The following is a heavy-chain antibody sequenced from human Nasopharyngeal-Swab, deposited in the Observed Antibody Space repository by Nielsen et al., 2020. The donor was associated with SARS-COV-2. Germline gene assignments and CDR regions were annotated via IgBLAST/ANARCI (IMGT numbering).Heavy chain of an antibody. V-gene: IGHV3-7*01. CDR3: ARDAPAHYGAFY. J-gene: IGHJ4*02. D-gene: IGHD4-17*01. CDR1: GFTFNTYW. Sequence: GESLTISCAASGFTFNTYWMNWARQAPGLGLEWVANIKEDGSQKNYADSVKGRFTISRDSSKNTLYLQMDSLRGEATAVYYCARDAPAHYGAFYWGRGTLVTVSS. CDR2: IKEDGSQK.